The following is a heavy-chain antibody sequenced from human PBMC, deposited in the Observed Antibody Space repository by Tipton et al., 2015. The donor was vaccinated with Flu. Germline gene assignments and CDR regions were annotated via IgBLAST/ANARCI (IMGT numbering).Heavy chain of an antibody. CDR2: TNHGRP. CDR3: ARCYVGYPHLF. D-gene: IGHD4-23*01. J-gene: IGHJ4*02. CDR1: GGSLRDAY. V-gene: IGHV4-34*01. Sequence: TLSLTCVVSGGSLRDAYWSWIRQSPGKGLEWIGETNHGRPNSSLRSRVTISSDTFGNQFSLSLRSVTVADTGVYYCARCYVGYPHLFWGQGRLVTVSS.